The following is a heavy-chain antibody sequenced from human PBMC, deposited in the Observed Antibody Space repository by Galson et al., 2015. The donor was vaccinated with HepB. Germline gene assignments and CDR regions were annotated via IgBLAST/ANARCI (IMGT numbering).Heavy chain of an antibody. J-gene: IGHJ4*02. CDR2: ISEDGSDE. D-gene: IGHD6-19*01. CDR3: ARDGYPIPGRGWWDGYFDL. Sequence: SLRLSCAASGFTFSSYAMHWVRQAPGKGLQWVAIISEDGSDEYYGDSLKDRFGISRDNSKNIVYLQMNGLRAEGTALYYCARDGYPIPGRGWWDGYFDLWGQGTLVTVSS. CDR1: GFTFSSYA. V-gene: IGHV3-30*09.